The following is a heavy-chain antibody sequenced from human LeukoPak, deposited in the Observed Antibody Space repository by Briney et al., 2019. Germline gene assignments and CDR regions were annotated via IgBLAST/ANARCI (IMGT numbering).Heavy chain of an antibody. D-gene: IGHD6-13*01. CDR2: INPSGGST. CDR3: ASQIAAAANWFDP. CDR1: GYTFTSYY. J-gene: IGHJ5*02. Sequence: ASVKVSCKASGYTFTSYYMHWVRQAPGQGLEWMGVINPSGGSTSYAQKFQGRVTMTRDTSTSTVYMELSSLRSEDTAVYYCASQIAAAANWFDPWGQGTLVTVSS. V-gene: IGHV1-46*01.